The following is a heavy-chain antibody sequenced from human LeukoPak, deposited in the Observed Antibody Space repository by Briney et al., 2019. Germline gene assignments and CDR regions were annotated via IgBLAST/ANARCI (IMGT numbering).Heavy chain of an antibody. V-gene: IGHV4-61*08. CDR3: ARVGPTVANVDGWFDP. D-gene: IGHD4-23*01. Sequence: NPSDTLSLTCTVSGGFISRCGYYWRWIRQHPGKGLGWLAYIYYSGSTNYNPSLKSRVTISVDTSKNQFSLKLSSVAAADTAVYYCARVGPTVANVDGWFDPWGQGTLVTVSS. J-gene: IGHJ5*02. CDR2: IYYSGST. CDR1: GGFISRCGYY.